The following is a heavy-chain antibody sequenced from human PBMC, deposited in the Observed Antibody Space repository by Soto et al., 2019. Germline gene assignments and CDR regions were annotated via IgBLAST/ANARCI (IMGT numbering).Heavy chain of an antibody. J-gene: IGHJ4*02. CDR3: VAAPNYGDYPYYFDY. CDR1: GFTFSSYS. Sequence: EVQLVESGGGLVQPGGSLRLSCAASGFTFSSYSMNWVRQAPGKGLEWVSYISSSSSTIYYADSVKGRFTISRDNAKNSLYLQMNSLRAEDTAVYYCVAAPNYGDYPYYFDYWGQGTLVTVSS. V-gene: IGHV3-48*01. D-gene: IGHD4-17*01. CDR2: ISSSSSTI.